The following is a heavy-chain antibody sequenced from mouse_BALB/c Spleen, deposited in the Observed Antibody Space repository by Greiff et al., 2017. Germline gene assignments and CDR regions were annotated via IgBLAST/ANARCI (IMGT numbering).Heavy chain of an antibody. J-gene: IGHJ4*01. D-gene: IGHD1-1*01. CDR1: GYTFTDYE. V-gene: IGHV1-15*01. CDR2: IDPETGGT. Sequence: QVQLQQSGAELVRPGASVTLSCKASGYTFTDYEMPWVKQTPVHGLEWIGAIDPETGGTAYNQKFKGKATLTADKSSSTAYMELRSLTSEDSAVYYCTNYYGSTPYAMDYWGQGTSVTVSS. CDR3: TNYYGSTPYAMDY.